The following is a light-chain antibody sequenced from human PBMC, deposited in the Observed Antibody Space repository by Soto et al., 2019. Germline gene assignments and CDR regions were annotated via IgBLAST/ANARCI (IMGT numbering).Light chain of an antibody. V-gene: IGKV1-39*01. J-gene: IGKJ1*01. Sequence: DIQMTPSPSSLSASVGDRVTITCRASQSISTKLNWYHQKPGKVPKLLIYAASSLQTGVPSRFSGSGSGTDFTLTISSLQPEDFATYYCQQSYKSPPTFGPGTNVDIK. CDR1: QSISTK. CDR3: QQSYKSPPT. CDR2: AAS.